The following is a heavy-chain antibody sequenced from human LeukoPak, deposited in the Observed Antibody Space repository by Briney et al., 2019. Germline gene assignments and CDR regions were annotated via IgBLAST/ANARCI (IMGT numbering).Heavy chain of an antibody. CDR2: IQYSGGIR. CDR3: AKKRPGDGDIFDY. CDR1: GFTFSSYG. V-gene: IGHV3-30*02. Sequence: GESLRLSCAASGFTFSSYGMHWIRQAPGRGLEWVAYIQYSGGIRKYADSVKGRFTISRGNSKNTLLLQMNTLKTEDTAVYYCAKKRPGDGDIFDYWGQGTLLTVSS. D-gene: IGHD2-21*02. J-gene: IGHJ4*02.